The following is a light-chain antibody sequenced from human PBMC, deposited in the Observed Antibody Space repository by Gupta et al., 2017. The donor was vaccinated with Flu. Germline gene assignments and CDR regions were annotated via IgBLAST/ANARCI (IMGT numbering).Light chain of an antibody. J-gene: IGLJ3*02. Sequence: QSVLTQPASVSGSPGQSITISCTGTSSDVGGYHYVSWYQQHPGKAPKLMIYEVSNWPSGVSNRFSGSKSGNTASLTISGLQAEDEADYYCSSYTSSSTLVFGGGTKLTVL. V-gene: IGLV2-14*01. CDR3: SSYTSSSTLV. CDR2: EVS. CDR1: SSDVGGYHY.